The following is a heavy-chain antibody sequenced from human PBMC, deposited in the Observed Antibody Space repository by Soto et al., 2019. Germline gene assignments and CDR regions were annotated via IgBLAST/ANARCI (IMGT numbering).Heavy chain of an antibody. J-gene: IGHJ4*02. V-gene: IGHV3-9*01. CDR3: AKDRQDKGWLPAWGYFDY. D-gene: IGHD6-19*01. CDR2: ISWNSGSI. CDR1: GFTFDDYA. Sequence: GGSLRLSCAASGFTFDDYAMHWVRQAPGKGLEWVSGISWNSGSIGYADSVKGRFTISRDNAKNSLYLQMNSLRAEDTALYYCAKDRQDKGWLPAWGYFDYWGQGTLVTVSS.